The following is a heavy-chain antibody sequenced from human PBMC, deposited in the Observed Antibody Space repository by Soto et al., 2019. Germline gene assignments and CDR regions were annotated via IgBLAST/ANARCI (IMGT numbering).Heavy chain of an antibody. J-gene: IGHJ4*02. CDR3: VKDGGYCSSSSCYAPRNHYFDS. CDR2: IKFDGSVK. CDR1: GFTFSDYW. Sequence: PGGSLRPSCAASGFTFSDYWMSWVRQPPGKGPEWVANIKFDGSVKQYVDSVRGRFTISRDNSKNSLFLQMNSLAAADTAVYYCVKDGGYCSSSSCYAPRNHYFDSWGQGTLVTVSS. V-gene: IGHV3-7*03. D-gene: IGHD2-2*01.